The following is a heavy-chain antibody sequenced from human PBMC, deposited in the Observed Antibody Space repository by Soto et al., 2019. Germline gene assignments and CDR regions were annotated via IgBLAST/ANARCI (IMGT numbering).Heavy chain of an antibody. CDR1: GFTFSSYE. J-gene: IGHJ4*02. V-gene: IGHV3-48*03. D-gene: IGHD6-13*01. Sequence: EVQLVESGGGLVQPGGSLRLSCAASGFTFSSYEMNWVRQAPGKGLEWVSYISSSGSTIYYADSVKGRFTISRDNAKNSLYRQMNSLRAEDTAVYYCARDKHSSHTNLDFDYWGQGTLVTVSS. CDR3: ARDKHSSHTNLDFDY. CDR2: ISSSGSTI.